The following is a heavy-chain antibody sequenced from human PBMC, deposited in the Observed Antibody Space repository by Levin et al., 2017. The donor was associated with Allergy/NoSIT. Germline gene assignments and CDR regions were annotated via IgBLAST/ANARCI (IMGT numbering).Heavy chain of an antibody. J-gene: IGHJ3*02. CDR2: ISYDGSNK. Sequence: LTGGSLRLSCAASGFTFSSYAMHWVRQAPGKGLEWVAVISYDGSNKYYADSVKGRFTISRDNSKNTLYLQMNSLRAEDTAVYYCARSDGELDAFDIWGQGTMVTVSS. V-gene: IGHV3-30-3*01. CDR1: GFTFSSYA. D-gene: IGHD1-7*01. CDR3: ARSDGELDAFDI.